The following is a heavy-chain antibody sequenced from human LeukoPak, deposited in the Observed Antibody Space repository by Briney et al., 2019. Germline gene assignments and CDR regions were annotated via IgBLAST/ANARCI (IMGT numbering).Heavy chain of an antibody. CDR1: GLTFSSYE. CDR2: ISSSGSTI. V-gene: IGHV3-48*03. D-gene: IGHD5-18*01. Sequence: GGSLRLSCAASGLTFSSYEMNWVRQAPGKGLEWVSYISSSGSTIYYADSVKGRFTISRDNAKNSLYLQMNSLRAEDTAVYYCARDKSGRNSYEFDYWGQGTLVTVSS. CDR3: ARDKSGRNSYEFDY. J-gene: IGHJ4*02.